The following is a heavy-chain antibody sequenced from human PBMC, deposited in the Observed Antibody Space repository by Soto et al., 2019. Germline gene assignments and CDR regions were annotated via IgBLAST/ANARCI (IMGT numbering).Heavy chain of an antibody. CDR1: GFTFTTYT. CDR3: ASLNYDSTAAVDGFDI. V-gene: IGHV3-64*07. Sequence: VQLVESGGGLVQSGGSLRLSCAASGFTFTTYTMHWVRQAPGKGLESVSAISSNGARTFYADSVKGRFTISRDNSKNTMYLQMGSLRADDMAVYYCASLNYDSTAAVDGFDILGQGTRVTVSS. J-gene: IGHJ3*02. D-gene: IGHD3-16*01. CDR2: ISSNGART.